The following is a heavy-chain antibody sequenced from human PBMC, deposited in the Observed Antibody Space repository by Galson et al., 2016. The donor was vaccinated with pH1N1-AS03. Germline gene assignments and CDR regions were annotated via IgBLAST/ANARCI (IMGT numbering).Heavy chain of an antibody. CDR1: GFTFSGFW. CDR3: ARSAYHFDF. V-gene: IGHV3-7*03. CDR2: IQNDGSQK. J-gene: IGHJ4*02. Sequence: SLRLSCAASGFTFSGFWMSWVRQAPGKGLEWVASIQNDGSQKYYVDSVKGRFTISRDDAKNSLYLQMNSLRAEDTAVYYCARSAYHFDFWGQGSLVTVSS.